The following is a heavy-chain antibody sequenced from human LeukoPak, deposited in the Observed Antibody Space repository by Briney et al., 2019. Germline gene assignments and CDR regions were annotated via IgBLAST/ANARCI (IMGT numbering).Heavy chain of an antibody. CDR1: GFTFSSYG. Sequence: GGSLRLSCAASGFTFSSYGMSWVRQAPGKGLEWVSAISGSGGSTYYADSVKGRFTISRDNSKNTLYLQMNSLRAEDTAVYYCARGSRGRRWLQSFFPDAFDIWGQGTMVTVSS. CDR3: ARGSRGRRWLQSFFPDAFDI. J-gene: IGHJ3*02. D-gene: IGHD5-24*01. V-gene: IGHV3-23*01. CDR2: ISGSGGST.